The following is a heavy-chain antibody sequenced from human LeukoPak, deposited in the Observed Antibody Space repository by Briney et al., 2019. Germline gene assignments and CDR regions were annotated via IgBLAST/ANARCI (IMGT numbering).Heavy chain of an antibody. Sequence: GRSLRLSCAASGFTFSSYGMHWVRQAPGKGLEWVAVIWYGGSNKYYADSVKGRFTISRDNSKNTLYLQMNSLRAEDTAVYYCARQRGYCSSTSCSYYGMDVWGQGTTVTVS. CDR1: GFTFSSYG. J-gene: IGHJ6*02. V-gene: IGHV3-33*01. CDR3: ARQRGYCSSTSCSYYGMDV. D-gene: IGHD2-2*01. CDR2: IWYGGSNK.